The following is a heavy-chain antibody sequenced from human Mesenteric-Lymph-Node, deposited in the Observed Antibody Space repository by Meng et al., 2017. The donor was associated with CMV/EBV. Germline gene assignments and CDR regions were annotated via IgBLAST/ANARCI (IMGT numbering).Heavy chain of an antibody. CDR2: INHSGST. V-gene: IGHV4-34*01. J-gene: IGHJ4*02. CDR1: GGSFSGYY. CDR3: ARDFGDGFCDY. Sequence: GSLRLSCAVYGGSFSGYYWSWIRQPPGKGLEWIGEINHSGSTNYNPSLKSRVTISVDTSKNQFSLKLSSVTAADTAVYYCARDFGDGFCDYWGQGTLVTVSS. D-gene: IGHD3-16*01.